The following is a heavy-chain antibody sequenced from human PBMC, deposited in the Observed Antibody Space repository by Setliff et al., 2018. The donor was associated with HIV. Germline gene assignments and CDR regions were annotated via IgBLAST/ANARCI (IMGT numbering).Heavy chain of an antibody. D-gene: IGHD6-25*01. Sequence: SETLSLTCAVYGGSFSGSYWSWSRQHPGKGLEWIGYIYYTGDTYYNPPLKSRVTMSIDTSKNQFSLRLSSVTAADTAVYYCARWYTTGRGWFDPWGQGTLVTVSS. CDR1: GGSFSGSY. CDR3: ARWYTTGRGWFDP. CDR2: IYYTGDT. V-gene: IGHV4-31*11. J-gene: IGHJ5*02.